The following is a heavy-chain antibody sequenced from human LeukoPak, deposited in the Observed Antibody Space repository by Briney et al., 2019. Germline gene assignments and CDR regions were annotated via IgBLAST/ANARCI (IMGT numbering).Heavy chain of an antibody. J-gene: IGHJ4*02. V-gene: IGHV1-2*02. Sequence: ASVKVSCKASGYPFTGYYMHWVRQAPGQGLEWMGWINPISGGTHYAQNFQGRVTMTRDTSISTAYMELSSLISDDTAVYYCASNYYDSSGYYSPDCWGQGTLVTVSS. D-gene: IGHD3-22*01. CDR1: GYPFTGYY. CDR3: ASNYYDSSGYYSPDC. CDR2: INPISGGT.